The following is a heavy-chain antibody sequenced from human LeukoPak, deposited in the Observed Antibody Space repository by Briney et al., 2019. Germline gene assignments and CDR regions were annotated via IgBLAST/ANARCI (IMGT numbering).Heavy chain of an antibody. CDR1: GYSISSGYY. Sequence: SETLSLTCTVSGYSISSGYYWGWIRQPPGKGLEWIGSIYHSGSTYYNPSLKSRVTISVDTSKNQFSVKQRSVNAADTAVYYCARHPLYFFDYWGQGTLVTVS. J-gene: IGHJ4*02. CDR2: IYHSGST. D-gene: IGHD3-9*01. V-gene: IGHV4-38-2*02. CDR3: ARHPLYFFDY.